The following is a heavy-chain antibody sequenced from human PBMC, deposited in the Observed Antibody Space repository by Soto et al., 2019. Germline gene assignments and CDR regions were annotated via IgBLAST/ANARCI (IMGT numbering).Heavy chain of an antibody. CDR2: ISSSSSTI. D-gene: IGHD2-2*01. V-gene: IGHV3-48*01. CDR1: GVTFSSYS. Sequence: GESLKVSCAASGVTFSSYSMNWVRQAPGKGLEWVSYISSSSSTIYYADSVKGRFTISRDNAKNSLYLQMTNMDPVDTATYYCAHRLGYCISTSCYGEVSRAVLGWFDPWGQGTLVTVSS. J-gene: IGHJ5*02. CDR3: AHRLGYCISTSCYGEVSRAVLGWFDP.